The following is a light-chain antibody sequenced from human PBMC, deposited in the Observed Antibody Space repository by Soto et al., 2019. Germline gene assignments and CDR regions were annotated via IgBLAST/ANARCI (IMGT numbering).Light chain of an antibody. Sequence: EIVMTQSPATLSVSPGERVTLSCRASQSVNYNLAWYQQTPGQAPRLLIYGASNRATGIPDRFSGSGSGTDFTLTISRLEPEDFAVYYCQQYGSSGTFGQGSMVDI. CDR3: QQYGSSGT. CDR1: QSVNYN. CDR2: GAS. J-gene: IGKJ1*01. V-gene: IGKV3-20*01.